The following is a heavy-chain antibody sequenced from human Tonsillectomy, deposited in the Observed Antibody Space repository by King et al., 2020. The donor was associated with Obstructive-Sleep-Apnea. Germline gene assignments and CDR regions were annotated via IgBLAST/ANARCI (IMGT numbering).Heavy chain of an antibody. D-gene: IGHD1-1*01. Sequence: VQLVESGAEVKKPGASVKVSCKASGYTFPNYGVSWVRQAPGQGLEWMGWISPYNGNTNYAQKVQGRVTMTTDTSTSTAYLELRSLRSDDTAVYYCARDTTGSAFDYWDQGTLVTVSS. CDR2: ISPYNGNT. V-gene: IGHV1-18*01. J-gene: IGHJ4*02. CDR1: GYTFPNYG. CDR3: ARDTTGSAFDY.